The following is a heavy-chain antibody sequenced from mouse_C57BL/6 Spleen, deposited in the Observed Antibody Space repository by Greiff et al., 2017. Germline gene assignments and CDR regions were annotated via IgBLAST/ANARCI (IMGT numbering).Heavy chain of an antibody. CDR3: TRTDYYYGSSYWYFDV. CDR2: IDPETGGT. CDR1: GYTFTDYE. Sequence: VQLVESGAELVRPGASVTLSCKASGYTFTDYEMHWVKQTPVHGLEWIGAIDPETGGTAYNQKFKGKAILTADKSSSTAYMELRSLTSEDSAVYYCTRTDYYYGSSYWYFDVWGTGTTVTVSS. D-gene: IGHD1-1*01. V-gene: IGHV1-15*01. J-gene: IGHJ1*03.